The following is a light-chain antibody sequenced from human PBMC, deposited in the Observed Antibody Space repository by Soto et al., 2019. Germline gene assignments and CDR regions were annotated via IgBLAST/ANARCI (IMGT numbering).Light chain of an antibody. V-gene: IGKV1-5*01. CDR1: QSLNSR. CDR2: DAS. J-gene: IGKJ1*01. CDR3: QQYKSYST. Sequence: DIQLTQSPSTPPAPVGVRVTLTCRASQSLNSRLAWYQQRPGKAPKLLIYDASTLESGVPSRFSGSGSGTEFTLTINNLQPDDLATYICQQYKSYSTFGRGTKVDI.